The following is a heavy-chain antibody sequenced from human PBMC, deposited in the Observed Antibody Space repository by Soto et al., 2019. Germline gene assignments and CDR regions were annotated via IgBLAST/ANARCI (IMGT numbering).Heavy chain of an antibody. V-gene: IGHV4-34*01. CDR2: INHSGST. J-gene: IGHJ4*02. CDR3: ARFDILTGYCYFDY. D-gene: IGHD3-9*01. Sequence: SETLSLTCAVYGGSFSGYYRSWIRQPPGKGLEWIGEINHSGSTNYNPSLKSRVTISVDTSKNQFSLKLSSVTAADTAVYYCARFDILTGYCYFDYWGQGTLVTVSS. CDR1: GGSFSGYY.